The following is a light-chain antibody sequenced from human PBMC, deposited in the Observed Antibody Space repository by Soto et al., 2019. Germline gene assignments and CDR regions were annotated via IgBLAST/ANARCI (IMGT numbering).Light chain of an antibody. CDR3: SSYTSRSTVT. J-gene: IGLJ2*01. V-gene: IGLV2-14*01. Sequence: QSALTQPASVSGSPGQSITISCTGTSSDVGGYNYVSWYQQHPGKAPKLMIYDVSNRPSGVSNRFSGSKSVNTASLTISGLQAEDEATYYCSSYTSRSTVTFGGGTKLTVL. CDR2: DVS. CDR1: SSDVGGYNY.